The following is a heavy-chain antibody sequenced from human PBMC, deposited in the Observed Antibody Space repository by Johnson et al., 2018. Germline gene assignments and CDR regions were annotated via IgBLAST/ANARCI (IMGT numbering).Heavy chain of an antibody. V-gene: IGHV3-48*02. Sequence: VQLQESGGGLVQPGGSLRLSCAVSGFTFSSYSMNWVRQAPGKGLEWVSYISSSSGTIYYADSVKGRFTISRDNAKNSLYLQMNSLRDEDTAVYYCASPRYPGPGYGMDVWGQGTTVTVSS. D-gene: IGHD1-1*01. CDR1: GFTFSSYS. CDR3: ASPRYPGPGYGMDV. J-gene: IGHJ6*02. CDR2: ISSSSGTI.